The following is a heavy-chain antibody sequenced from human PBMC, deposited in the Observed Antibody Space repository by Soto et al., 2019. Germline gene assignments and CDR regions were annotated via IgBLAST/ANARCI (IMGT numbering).Heavy chain of an antibody. J-gene: IGHJ5*01. CDR2: IKQDGSEK. V-gene: IGHV3-7*01. CDR3: AREAASSGWYDS. Sequence: PGGSLRLSCAASGLTFTSYWMSWVRQAPGRGPEWVANIKQDGSEKYYVDSVRGRFTISRDNAKNSLYLEMNNLRAEDTAVYYCAREAASSGWYDSWGPGTLVTVSS. D-gene: IGHD6-19*01. CDR1: GLTFTSYW.